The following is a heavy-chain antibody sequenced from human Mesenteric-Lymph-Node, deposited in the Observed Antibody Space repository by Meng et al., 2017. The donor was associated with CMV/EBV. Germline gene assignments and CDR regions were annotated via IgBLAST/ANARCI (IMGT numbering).Heavy chain of an antibody. CDR2: IYPGDSDT. D-gene: IGHD2-2*01. CDR3: ARGGGNIVVVSRNWIDL. V-gene: IGHV5-51*01. Sequence: GESLKISCKGSGYRFNSYWIGWVRQMPEKGLEWMGIIYPGDSDTTYSPSFQGQVTISADKSTNTAYLQWSSLKASDTAMYYCARGGGNIVVVSRNWIDLWGQGTLVTVSS. J-gene: IGHJ5*02. CDR1: GYRFNSYW.